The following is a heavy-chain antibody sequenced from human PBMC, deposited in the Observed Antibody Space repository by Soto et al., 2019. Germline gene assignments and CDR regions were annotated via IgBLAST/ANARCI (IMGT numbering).Heavy chain of an antibody. V-gene: IGHV1-24*01. CDR1: GYTLTELS. CDR3: ATSGVITMIVVAQFGY. CDR2: FDPEDGET. J-gene: IGHJ4*02. Sequence: ASVKVSCKVSGYTLTELSMHWVRQAPGKGLEWMGGFDPEDGETIYAQKFQGRVTMTEDTSTDTAYMELSSLRSEDTAVYYCATSGVITMIVVAQFGYWGQGTLVTVSS. D-gene: IGHD3-22*01.